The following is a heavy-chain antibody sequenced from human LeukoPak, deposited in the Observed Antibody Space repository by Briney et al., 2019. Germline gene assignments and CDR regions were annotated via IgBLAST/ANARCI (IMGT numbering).Heavy chain of an antibody. CDR2: IYSAGGT. CDR3: LTLSSRTGLVG. CDR1: GFIVSSNY. J-gene: IGHJ4*02. V-gene: IGHV3-53*01. Sequence: GGSLRLSCAASGFIVSSNYMTWVRQAPGEGLEWVSGIYSAGGTSYADSVKGRFAISRDNSKNTLYLQMNSLRAGDTAVYYCLTLSSRTGLVGWGQGTLVTVSS. D-gene: IGHD2-21*01.